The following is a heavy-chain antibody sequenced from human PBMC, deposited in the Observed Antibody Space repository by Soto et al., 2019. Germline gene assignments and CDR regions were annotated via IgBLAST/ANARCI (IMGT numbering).Heavy chain of an antibody. Sequence: EVQLLESGGGLVQPGGSLRLSCAASGFTFSSYAMSWVRQAPGKGLEWVSAISGSGGSTYYADSVKGRCNISRDNSKNALDLQMNSLRAEDTAVDYCAKSIATTVTTFSDYCVQGSLVTVSS. D-gene: IGHD4-17*01. CDR3: AKSIATTVTTFSDY. CDR2: ISGSGGST. J-gene: IGHJ4*02. V-gene: IGHV3-23*01. CDR1: GFTFSSYA.